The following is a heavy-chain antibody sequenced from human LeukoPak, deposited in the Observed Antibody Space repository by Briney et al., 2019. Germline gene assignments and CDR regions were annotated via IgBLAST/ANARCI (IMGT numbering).Heavy chain of an antibody. CDR2: ISVSGIT. CDR3: AKGFSVRGRFDP. V-gene: IGHV3-23*01. J-gene: IGHJ5*02. D-gene: IGHD2-15*01. CDR1: GLTFSSSP. Sequence: GGSVRLSCAASGLTFSSSPMSWVRQPPGKGLEWVSGISVSGITVYADSVKGRLTISRDNSKNTLYLQMNNLRAEDTALYYCAKGFSVRGRFDPWGQGTLVTVSS.